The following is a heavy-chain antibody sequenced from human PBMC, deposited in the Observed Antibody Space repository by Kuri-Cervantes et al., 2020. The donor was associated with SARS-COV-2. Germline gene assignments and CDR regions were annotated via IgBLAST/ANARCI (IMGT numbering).Heavy chain of an antibody. V-gene: IGHV3-48*02. CDR3: ARDGEGSGFVWYFDL. Sequence: GESLKISCAASGFTFSSYSMNWVRQAPGKGLEWVSYISSSSSTIYYADSVKGRFTISRDNAKNSLYLQMNSLRDEDTAVYYCARDGEGSGFVWYFDLWGHGTLVTVSS. D-gene: IGHD6-19*01. J-gene: IGHJ2*01. CDR2: ISSSSSTI. CDR1: GFTFSSYS.